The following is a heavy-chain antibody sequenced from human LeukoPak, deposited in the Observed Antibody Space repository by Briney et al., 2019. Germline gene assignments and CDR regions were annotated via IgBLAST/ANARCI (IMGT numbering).Heavy chain of an antibody. V-gene: IGHV3-33*06. D-gene: IGHD3-3*01. CDR3: AKAAYDFWSGLWSYYFDY. CDR2: IWYDGSNK. Sequence: GGSLRLSCAASGFTFSSYGMHWVRQAPGKGLEWVAVIWYDGSNKYYADSVKGRFTISRDNSKNTLYLQMNSLRAEDTAVYYCAKAAYDFWSGLWSYYFDYWGKGTLVTVSS. CDR1: GFTFSSYG. J-gene: IGHJ4*02.